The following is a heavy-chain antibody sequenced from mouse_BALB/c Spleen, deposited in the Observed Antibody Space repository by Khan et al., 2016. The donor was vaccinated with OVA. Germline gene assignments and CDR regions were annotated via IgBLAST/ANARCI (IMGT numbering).Heavy chain of an antibody. D-gene: IGHD2-14*01. CDR2: INTYTGKP. CDR1: GYTFTNNG. Sequence: QIQLVQSGPELKKPGETVKISCKASGYTFTNNGMNWVKQAPGKGLKWMGWINTYTGKPTYADDFKGRFAFSLETSASTAYLQINNLKNEDTATYCCARGRYNGSMDYWGQGTSVTVSA. J-gene: IGHJ4*01. CDR3: ARGRYNGSMDY. V-gene: IGHV9-3-1*01.